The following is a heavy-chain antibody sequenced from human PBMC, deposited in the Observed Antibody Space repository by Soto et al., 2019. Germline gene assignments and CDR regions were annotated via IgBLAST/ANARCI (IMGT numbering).Heavy chain of an antibody. Sequence: GGPLRSPCLAFGIPFGSRAMSWARRAQGEGLEWVSTITDTGGDTKYADSVRGRFTMSRDNSKKTLYLQMNSLRVEDSALYYCARGPTDSYPGSRIFDFWGRGTLVTVSS. V-gene: IGHV3-23*01. CDR3: ARGPTDSYPGSRIFDF. J-gene: IGHJ4*02. CDR1: GIPFGSRA. D-gene: IGHD3-10*01. CDR2: ITDTGGDT.